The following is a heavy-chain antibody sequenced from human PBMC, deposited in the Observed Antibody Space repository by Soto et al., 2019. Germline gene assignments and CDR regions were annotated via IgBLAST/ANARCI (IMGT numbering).Heavy chain of an antibody. D-gene: IGHD6-13*01. V-gene: IGHV3-30*18. CDR3: AKDAGVIGQLLVRSFYYYYYMDV. CDR1: GFTFSSYV. J-gene: IGHJ6*03. Sequence: GGSLRLSCAASGFTFSSYVMHWVRQAPGKGLEWVAVISYDGSNKYYADSVKGRFTISRDNSKNTLYLQMNSLRDEDTAVYYCAKDAGVIGQLLVRSFYYYYYMDVWGKGTTVTVSS. CDR2: ISYDGSNK.